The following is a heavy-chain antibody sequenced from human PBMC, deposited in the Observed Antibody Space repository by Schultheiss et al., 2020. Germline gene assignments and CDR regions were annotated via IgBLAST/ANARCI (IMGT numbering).Heavy chain of an antibody. Sequence: GGSLRLSCAASGFTFDDYAMHWVRQAPGKGLVWVSRINSDGSSTSYADSVKGRFTISRDNAKNSLYLQMNSLRAEDTAVYYCARDPVANRQKDYWGQGTLVTVSS. CDR2: INSDGSST. V-gene: IGHV3-74*01. D-gene: IGHD6-19*01. CDR3: ARDPVANRQKDY. CDR1: GFTFDDYA. J-gene: IGHJ4*02.